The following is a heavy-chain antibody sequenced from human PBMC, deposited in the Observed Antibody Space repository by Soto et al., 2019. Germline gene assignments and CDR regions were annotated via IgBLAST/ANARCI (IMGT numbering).Heavy chain of an antibody. CDR1: GGTVSSYA. Sequence: QVQLVQSGAEVKKPGSSVKVSCKASGGTVSSYAINWVRQAPGQGLEWMGGIIPIFGTANYTQKFHGRVTITADESTITAYMELSSRRSEDTAVFYCARNGCSGGSCYSENWFDPWGQGTLVTVSS. V-gene: IGHV1-69*12. D-gene: IGHD2-15*01. CDR3: ARNGCSGGSCYSENWFDP. J-gene: IGHJ5*02. CDR2: IIPIFGTA.